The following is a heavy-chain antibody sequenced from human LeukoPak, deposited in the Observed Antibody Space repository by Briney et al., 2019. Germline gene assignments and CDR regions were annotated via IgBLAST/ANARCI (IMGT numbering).Heavy chain of an antibody. CDR2: IYPGDSET. J-gene: IGHJ4*02. CDR1: GYSFTNYW. D-gene: IGHD1-26*01. V-gene: IGHV5-51*01. Sequence: GESLKISCKGSGYSFTNYWIGWVRQMPGKGLEWMGIIYPGDSETRYSPSFQGQVTISPDKSISTAYLQWSSLKASDTAMYYCARRRDLYSGSYYPFDYWGQGTLVTVSS. CDR3: ARRRDLYSGSYYPFDY.